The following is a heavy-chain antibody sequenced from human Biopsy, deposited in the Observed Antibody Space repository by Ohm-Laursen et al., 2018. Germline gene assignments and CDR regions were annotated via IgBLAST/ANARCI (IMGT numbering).Heavy chain of an antibody. J-gene: IGHJ5*02. CDR1: GYTFTDYF. D-gene: IGHD3-22*01. V-gene: IGHV1-2*02. CDR3: TRGGYYYDSLAYYYWFDP. CDR2: IDTINGGT. Sequence: SVKVSCKTSGYTFTDYFVHWVRQAPGQGLEWMGWIDTINGGTRSAQKFQGRVTMTGDTSISTAYVDLSSLRSDDTAVYYCTRGGYYYDSLAYYYWFDPWGQGTLVTVSS.